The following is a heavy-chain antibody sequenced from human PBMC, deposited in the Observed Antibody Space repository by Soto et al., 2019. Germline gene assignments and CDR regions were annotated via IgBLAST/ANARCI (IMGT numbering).Heavy chain of an antibody. J-gene: IGHJ6*02. CDR1: GYSFTSYW. V-gene: IGHV5-51*01. Sequence: PGESLKISCKGSGYSFTSYWIGWVRQMPGKGLEWMGIIYPGDSDTRYSPSFQGQVTISADKSISTAYLQWSSLKASDTATYYCARTAAAGKNYYGVDVWGQGTTVTVSS. CDR3: ARTAAAGKNYYGVDV. CDR2: IYPGDSDT. D-gene: IGHD6-13*01.